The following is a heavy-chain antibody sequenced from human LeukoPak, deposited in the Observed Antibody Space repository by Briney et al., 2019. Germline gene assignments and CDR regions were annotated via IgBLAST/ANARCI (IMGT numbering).Heavy chain of an antibody. Sequence: GGSLRLSCAASGFTFSSYVINWVRQAPGKGLEWVSVIYSGGSTYYADSVKGRFTISRDNSKNTLYLQMNSLRAEDTAVYYCAKEKYGDYDFHYYYYMDVWGKGTTVTISS. CDR3: AKEKYGDYDFHYYYYMDV. J-gene: IGHJ6*03. CDR2: IYSGGST. CDR1: GFTFSSYV. D-gene: IGHD4-17*01. V-gene: IGHV3-23*03.